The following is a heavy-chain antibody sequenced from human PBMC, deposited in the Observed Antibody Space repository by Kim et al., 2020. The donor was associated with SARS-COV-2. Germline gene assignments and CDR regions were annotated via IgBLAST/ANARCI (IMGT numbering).Heavy chain of an antibody. CDR3: ARDHGRGVISRYYYYGMDV. V-gene: IGHV4-61*02. J-gene: IGHJ6*02. D-gene: IGHD3-10*01. Sequence: SETLSLTCTVSGGSISSGSYYWSWIRQPAGKGLEWIGRIYTSGSTNYNPSLKSRVTISVDTSKNQFSLKLSSVTAADTAVYYCARDHGRGVISRYYYYGMDVWGQGTTVTVSS. CDR1: GGSISSGSYY. CDR2: IYTSGST.